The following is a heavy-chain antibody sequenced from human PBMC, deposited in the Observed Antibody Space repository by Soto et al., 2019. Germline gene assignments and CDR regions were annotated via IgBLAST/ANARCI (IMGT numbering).Heavy chain of an antibody. CDR1: GGTFSSYT. V-gene: IGHV1-69*08. D-gene: IGHD5-12*01. CDR3: ARDPGIVATIGSFDI. J-gene: IGHJ3*02. CDR2: IIPILGIA. Sequence: QVQLVQSGAEVKKPGSSVKVSCKASGGTFSSYTISWVRQAPGQGLEWMGRIIPILGIANYAQKFQGRVTITADKSMSTAYMEPSSLRSEDTAVYYCARDPGIVATIGSFDIWGQGTMVTVSS.